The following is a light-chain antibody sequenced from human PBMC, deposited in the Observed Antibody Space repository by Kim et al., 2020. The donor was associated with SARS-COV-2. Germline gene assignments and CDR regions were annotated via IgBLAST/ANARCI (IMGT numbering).Light chain of an antibody. CDR2: DVS. V-gene: IGLV2-14*03. CDR3: SSYTSSSTNYV. Sequence: QSINISCTGTSSDVGGYKYVSWYQQHPGKAPKVMIYDVSNRPSGVSNRFSGSKSGNTASLTISGLQAEDEADYYCSSYTSSSTNYVFGTGTKVTVL. CDR1: SSDVGGYKY. J-gene: IGLJ1*01.